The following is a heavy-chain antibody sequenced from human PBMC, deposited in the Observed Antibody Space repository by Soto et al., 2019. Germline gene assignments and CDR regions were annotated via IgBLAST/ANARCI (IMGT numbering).Heavy chain of an antibody. CDR2: VNPNTAGT. CDR1: GYTFTDHY. Sequence: QAQLVQSGAEVKKPGASVKVSCEASGYTFTDHYVHWVRQAPGQGLEWMGWVNPNTAGTIYAQKFHGRVTMTSDTSITTAYMEITSLRSDDTALYYCASIESGAYDGNGLDVWGQGTLVTVSS. J-gene: IGHJ1*01. V-gene: IGHV1-2*02. CDR3: ASIESGAYDGNGLDV. D-gene: IGHD2-15*01.